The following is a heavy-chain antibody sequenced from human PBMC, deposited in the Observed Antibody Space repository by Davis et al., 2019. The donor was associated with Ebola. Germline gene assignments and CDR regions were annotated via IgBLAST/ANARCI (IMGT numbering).Heavy chain of an antibody. V-gene: IGHV6-1*01. CDR1: GDSVSRNSVA. J-gene: IGHJ6*02. Sequence: SQTLSLTCAISGDSVSRNSVAWNWIRQSPSRGLEWLGRTYYRSKWCNDYAVSVKSRTTIKADTSKNQFSLKLSSVTAADTAVYYCARSFITMVRGVKIYYYYGMDVWGQGTTVTVSS. CDR3: ARSFITMVRGVKIYYYYGMDV. CDR2: TYYRSKWCN. D-gene: IGHD3-10*01.